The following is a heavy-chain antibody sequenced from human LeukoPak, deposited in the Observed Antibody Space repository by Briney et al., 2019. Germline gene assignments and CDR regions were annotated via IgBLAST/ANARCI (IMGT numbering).Heavy chain of an antibody. CDR1: GGSISSGGYY. V-gene: IGHV4-61*02. D-gene: IGHD6-13*01. Sequence: PSQTLSLTCTVSGGSISSGGYYWSWIRQPAGKGPEWIGRMYTSGNTNYNPSLKSRATISVDTSKNQFSLKLSSVTAADTAVYYCARARKAAAYYYYYYMDVWGKGTTVTVSS. J-gene: IGHJ6*03. CDR2: MYTSGNT. CDR3: ARARKAAAYYYYYYMDV.